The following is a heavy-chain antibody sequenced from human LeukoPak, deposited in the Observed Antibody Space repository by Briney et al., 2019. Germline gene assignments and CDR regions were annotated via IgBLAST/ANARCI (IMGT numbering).Heavy chain of an antibody. CDR3: ARGGYYYDSSATGDY. V-gene: IGHV3-11*04. Sequence: GGSLRLSCAASGFTFSDYYMSWIRQAPGKGVEWVSYISSSGSTIYYADSVKGRFTISRDNAKNSLYLQMNSLRAEDTAVYYCARGGYYYDSSATGDYWGQGTLVTVSS. CDR2: ISSSGSTI. CDR1: GFTFSDYY. J-gene: IGHJ4*02. D-gene: IGHD3-22*01.